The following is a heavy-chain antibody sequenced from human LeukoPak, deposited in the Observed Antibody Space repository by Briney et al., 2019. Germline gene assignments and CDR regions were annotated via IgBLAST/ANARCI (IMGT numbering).Heavy chain of an antibody. D-gene: IGHD3-22*01. CDR3: ARHRGYYVSSGYYFHHFDY. CDR1: GGSFSGYY. J-gene: IGHJ4*02. CDR2: INHSGST. V-gene: IGHV4-34*01. Sequence: SETLSLTCAVYGGSFSGYYWSWIRQPPGKGLEWIGEINHSGSTNYNPSLKSRVTISVDTSKNQFSLKLSSVTAADTAVYYCARHRGYYVSSGYYFHHFDYWGQGTLVTVSS.